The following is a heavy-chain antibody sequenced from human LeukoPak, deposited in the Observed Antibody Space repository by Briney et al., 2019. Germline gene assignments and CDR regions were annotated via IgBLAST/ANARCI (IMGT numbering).Heavy chain of an antibody. J-gene: IGHJ6*02. CDR3: ARTVYYGMDV. CDR1: GGSISSYY. V-gene: IGHV4-59*08. Sequence: SETLSPTCTVSGGSISSYYWSWIRQPPGKGLEWIGYIYYIGSTNYNPSPKSRVTISLDTSKNQFSLQLRYVPAADTGVYYCARTVYYGMDVWGHGTTVTVSS. CDR2: IYYIGST.